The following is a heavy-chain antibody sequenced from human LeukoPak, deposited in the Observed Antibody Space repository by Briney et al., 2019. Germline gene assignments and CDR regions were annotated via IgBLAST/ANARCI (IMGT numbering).Heavy chain of an antibody. CDR1: GYTLTELS. J-gene: IGHJ6*02. V-gene: IGHV1-24*01. CDR3: ATALPNYDILTGSPPDYYGMDV. D-gene: IGHD3-9*01. CDR2: FDPEDGET. Sequence: GASVKVSCKVSGYTLTELSMHWVRQAPGKGLEWMGGFDPEDGETIYAQKFQGRVTMTGDTSTDTAYMELSSLRSEDTAVYYCATALPNYDILTGSPPDYYGMDVWGQGTTVTVSS.